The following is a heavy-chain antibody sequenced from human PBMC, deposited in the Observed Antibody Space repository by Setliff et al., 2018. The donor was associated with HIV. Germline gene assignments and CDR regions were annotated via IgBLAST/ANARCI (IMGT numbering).Heavy chain of an antibody. D-gene: IGHD5-18*01. CDR1: GSSMRNYY. CDR3: ARVSTYNYGFDFFDY. J-gene: IGHJ4*02. Sequence: SETLSLTCNVSGSSMRNYYWSWIRQSAGKGMEWIGRIYASGSTNYNSSLKSRVTMSVDTTKNQLTLKVSSVTAADTAVYYCARVSTYNYGFDFFDYWGQGTLVTVSS. CDR2: IYASGST. V-gene: IGHV4-4*07.